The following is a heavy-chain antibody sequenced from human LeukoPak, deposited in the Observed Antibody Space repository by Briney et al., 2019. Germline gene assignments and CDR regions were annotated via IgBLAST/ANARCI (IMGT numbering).Heavy chain of an antibody. V-gene: IGHV1-46*01. D-gene: IGHD4-17*01. J-gene: IGHJ4*02. CDR3: AFSQGYGDYNLPFDY. Sequence: ASVKVSCKASGYTFTSYYMHWVRQAPGQGLEWMGIINPSGGSTSYAQKFQGRVTMSRDTSTSTVYMELSSLRSEDTAVYYCAFSQGYGDYNLPFDYWGQGTLVTVSS. CDR1: GYTFTSYY. CDR2: INPSGGST.